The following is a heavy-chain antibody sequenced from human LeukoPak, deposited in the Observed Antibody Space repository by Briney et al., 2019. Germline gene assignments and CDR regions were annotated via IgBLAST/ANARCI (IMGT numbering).Heavy chain of an antibody. CDR3: ARLADSGSYFDY. V-gene: IGHV3-30*14. CDR1: GFTFSSYA. J-gene: IGHJ4*02. D-gene: IGHD1-26*01. CDR2: ISYDGSSK. Sequence: GRSLRLSCAASGFTFSSYAMHWVRQAPGKGLEWVAVISYDGSSKYYADSVKGRFTISRENAKNSLYLQMNSLRAGDTAVYYCARLADSGSYFDYWGQGTLVTVSS.